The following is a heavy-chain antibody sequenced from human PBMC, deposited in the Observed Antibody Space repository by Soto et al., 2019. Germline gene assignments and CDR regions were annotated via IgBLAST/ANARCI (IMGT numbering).Heavy chain of an antibody. CDR1: GFTFINYA. J-gene: IGHJ3*02. Sequence: PGESLKISCAASGFTFINYAMSWVRQAPGKGLEWVSSISGTGGSTYYADSVKGRFTISRDNSKNTLFLQMSSLRAEDTAVYYCVNLVGVRLLDAFDIWGQGTMVNV. CDR2: ISGTGGST. D-gene: IGHD1-26*01. CDR3: VNLVGVRLLDAFDI. V-gene: IGHV3-23*01.